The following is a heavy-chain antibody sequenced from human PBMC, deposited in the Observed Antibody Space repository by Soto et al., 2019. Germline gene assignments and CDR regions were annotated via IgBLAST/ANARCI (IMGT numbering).Heavy chain of an antibody. J-gene: IGHJ4*02. CDR3: AKVRPHYDILTGYYSG. V-gene: IGHV3-23*01. CDR2: ISGSGGST. CDR1: GFTFSSYA. Sequence: RGSLRPSCAASGFTFSSYAMICVRHSPWKWLEWVSAISGSGGSTYYADSVKGRFTISRDNSKNTLYLQMNSLRAEDTAVYYCAKVRPHYDILTGYYSGWGQGTLVTVSS. D-gene: IGHD3-9*01.